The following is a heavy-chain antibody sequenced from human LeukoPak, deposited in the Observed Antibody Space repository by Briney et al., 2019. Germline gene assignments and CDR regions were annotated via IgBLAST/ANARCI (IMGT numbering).Heavy chain of an antibody. CDR2: IYYSGST. CDR3: ARGYHGSGSYFRR. D-gene: IGHD3-10*01. J-gene: IGHJ4*02. V-gene: IGHV4-59*01. Sequence: SETLSLTCTVSGGSTSSYYWSWIRQPPGKGLEWIGYIYYSGSTNYNPSLKSRVTISVDTSKNQFSLKLSSVTAADTAVYYCARGYHGSGSYFRRWGQGTLVTVSS. CDR1: GGSTSSYY.